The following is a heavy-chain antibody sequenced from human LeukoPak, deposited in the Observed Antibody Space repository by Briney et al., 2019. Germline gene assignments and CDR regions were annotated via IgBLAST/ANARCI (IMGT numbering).Heavy chain of an antibody. Sequence: PSETLSLTCTVSGGSISSYYWSWIRQPAGKGLEWIGRIYTSGSTNYNPSLKSRVTMSVDTSKNQFSLKLSSVTAADTAVYYCARSEDYCSGGSCYYQGYYYYMDVWGKGTTVTISS. D-gene: IGHD2-15*01. V-gene: IGHV4-4*07. CDR2: IYTSGST. CDR3: ARSEDYCSGGSCYYQGYYYYMDV. J-gene: IGHJ6*03. CDR1: GGSISSYY.